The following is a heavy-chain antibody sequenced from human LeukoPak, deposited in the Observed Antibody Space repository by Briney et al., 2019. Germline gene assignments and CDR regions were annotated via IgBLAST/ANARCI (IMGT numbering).Heavy chain of an antibody. CDR1: GGSISTSSYY. CDR3: ARDCRYFDWLYPLYYFDY. CDR2: IFYSGST. V-gene: IGHV4-39*07. J-gene: IGHJ4*02. Sequence: SETLSLTCTVSGGSISTSSYYWGWVRQPPGKGLEWIGNIFYSGSTYYNPSLKSRVTISVDTSKNQFSLKLSSVTAADTAVYYCARDCRYFDWLYPLYYFDYWGQGTLVTVSS. D-gene: IGHD3-9*01.